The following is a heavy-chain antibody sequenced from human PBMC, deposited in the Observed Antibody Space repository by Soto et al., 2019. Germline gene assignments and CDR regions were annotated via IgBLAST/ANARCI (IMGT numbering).Heavy chain of an antibody. CDR2: ISGSGGST. CDR1: GFTFSSYA. V-gene: IGHV3-23*01. J-gene: IGHJ4*02. Sequence: AGGSLRLSCAASGFTFSSYAMIWVRQAPGKGLEWVSAISGSGGSTYYADSVKGRFTISRDNSKNTLYLQMNSLRVEDTAVYYCAKDRLGGNFDYWGQGTQVTVSS. CDR3: AKDRLGGNFDY.